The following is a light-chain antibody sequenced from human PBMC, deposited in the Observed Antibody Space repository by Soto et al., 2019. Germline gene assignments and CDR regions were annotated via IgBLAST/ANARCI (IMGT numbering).Light chain of an antibody. CDR2: DVS. CDR1: SSDVGGYNY. J-gene: IGLJ1*01. V-gene: IGLV2-14*01. CDR3: SSYTSSSTGV. Sequence: QSVLTQPASVSGSPGQLITISCTGTSSDVGGYNYVSWYQQHPGKAPKLMIYDVSNRPSGVSNRFSGSKSGNTASLTISGLQAEDEADYYCSSYTSSSTGVFGTGTKSPS.